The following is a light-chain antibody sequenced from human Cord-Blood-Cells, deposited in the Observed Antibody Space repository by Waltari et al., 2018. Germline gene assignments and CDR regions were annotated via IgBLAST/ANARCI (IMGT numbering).Light chain of an antibody. J-gene: IGLJ3*02. CDR3: SSYTSSRV. CDR1: SSDVGGYNY. CDR2: DVS. V-gene: IGLV2-14*01. Sequence: QSALTQPASVSGSPGQSITISCTGTSSDVGGYNYVSWYLQYPGKAPNLMIYDVSKRPSGVSKRFSGSKSGSTASLSISGLQAEDEADYYCSSYTSSRVFGGGTKLTVL.